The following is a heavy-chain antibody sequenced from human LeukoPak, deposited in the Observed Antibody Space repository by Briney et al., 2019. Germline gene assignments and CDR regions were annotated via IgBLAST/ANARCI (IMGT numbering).Heavy chain of an antibody. CDR1: GGSISSTSYY. V-gene: IGHV4-39*01. CDR3: ARHGASGYDCFDY. D-gene: IGHD5-12*01. CDR2: IDYSGST. Sequence: PSGTLSLTCAVSGGSISSTSYYWGWIRQPPGKGLEWIGSIDYSGSTYSNPSLKRRVTISVDTSKNQFSLKLSSVTAADTAVYYCARHGASGYDCFDYWGQGTLVTVSS. J-gene: IGHJ4*02.